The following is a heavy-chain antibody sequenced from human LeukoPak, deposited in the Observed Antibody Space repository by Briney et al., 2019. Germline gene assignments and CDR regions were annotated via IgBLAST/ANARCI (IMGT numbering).Heavy chain of an antibody. CDR1: GGTFSSYA. V-gene: IGHV1-69*05. J-gene: IGHJ3*02. Sequence: SVKVSCKASGGTFSSYAISWVRQAPGQGLEWMGRIIPIFGTANYAQKFQGRVTITTDESTSTAYMELSSLRSEDTAVYCCARDIRGARSSPFNAFDIWGQGTMVTVSS. D-gene: IGHD1-26*01. CDR3: ARDIRGARSSPFNAFDI. CDR2: IIPIFGTA.